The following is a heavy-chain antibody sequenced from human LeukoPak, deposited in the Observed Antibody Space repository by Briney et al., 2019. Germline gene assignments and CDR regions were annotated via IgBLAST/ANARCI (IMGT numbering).Heavy chain of an antibody. CDR1: GGSISSSNW. D-gene: IGHD3-22*01. CDR3: ARGRTYYYDSSGYWPIYYFDY. J-gene: IGHJ4*02. V-gene: IGHV4-4*02. CDR2: IYHSGST. Sequence: SGTLSLTCAVSGGSISSSNWWSWVRQPPGKGLEWIGEIYHSGSTNYNPSLKSRVTISVDKSKNQFSLKLSSVTAADTAVYYCARGRTYYYDSSGYWPIYYFDYWGQGTLVTVSS.